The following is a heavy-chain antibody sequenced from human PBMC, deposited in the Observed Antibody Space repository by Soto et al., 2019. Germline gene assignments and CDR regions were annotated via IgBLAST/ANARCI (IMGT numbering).Heavy chain of an antibody. CDR3: ARVSDWYVRVFDF. CDR2: ISSGSGST. Sequence: EVQLLESGGALVQPGGSLRLSCAASGFTFSSYVMSWVRQAPGKGLEWVSAISSGSGSTYYADSVKGRFTISRDNSKNTLFLQMNSLRAEDTAVYHCARVSDWYVRVFDFWGQGTLVTVSS. D-gene: IGHD3-9*01. V-gene: IGHV3-23*01. J-gene: IGHJ4*02. CDR1: GFTFSSYV.